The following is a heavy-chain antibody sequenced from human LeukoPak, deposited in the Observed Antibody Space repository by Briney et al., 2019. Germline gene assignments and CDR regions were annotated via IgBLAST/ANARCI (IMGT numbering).Heavy chain of an antibody. Sequence: GGSLRLSCAASGFTFSNYWMSWVRLAPGKGLEWVASIKRDGSEKFYVDSVKGRFTISRDNAKNSLYLQMNSLRIEDAAVYYCMGGRGWLPENWGQGTLVTVSS. V-gene: IGHV3-7*01. D-gene: IGHD3-22*01. J-gene: IGHJ4*02. CDR1: GFTFSNYW. CDR2: IKRDGSEK. CDR3: MGGRGWLPEN.